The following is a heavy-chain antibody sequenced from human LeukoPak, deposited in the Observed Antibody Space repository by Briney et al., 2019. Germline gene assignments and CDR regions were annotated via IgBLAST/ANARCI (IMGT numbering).Heavy chain of an antibody. D-gene: IGHD3-10*01. CDR3: ARGYYGSGPLAHFDY. CDR2: IYTSGST. J-gene: IGHJ4*02. Sequence: SETLSLTCTVSGGSISSYYWSWIRQPAGKGLEWIWRIYTSGSTNYNPSLKSRVTISVDTSKNQFSLTLSSVTAADTAVYYCARGYYGSGPLAHFDYWGQGTLVTVSS. CDR1: GGSISSYY. V-gene: IGHV4-4*07.